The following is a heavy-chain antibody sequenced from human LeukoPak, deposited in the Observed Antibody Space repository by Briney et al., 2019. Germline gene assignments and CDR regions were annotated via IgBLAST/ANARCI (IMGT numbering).Heavy chain of an antibody. V-gene: IGHV3-30-3*01. Sequence: PGGSLRLSCAASGFTFSSYAMHWVRQAPGTGLEGVAVISYDGSNKYYADSVKGRFTISRDNSKNTLYLQMNSLRAEDTAVYYCARDSGYVWFDPWGQGTLVTVSS. D-gene: IGHD5-12*01. CDR1: GFTFSSYA. J-gene: IGHJ5*02. CDR3: ARDSGYVWFDP. CDR2: ISYDGSNK.